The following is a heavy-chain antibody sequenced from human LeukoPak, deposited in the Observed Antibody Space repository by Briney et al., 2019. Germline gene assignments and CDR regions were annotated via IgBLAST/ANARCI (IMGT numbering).Heavy chain of an antibody. J-gene: IGHJ4*02. CDR3: ARDRGYSSGWYEHDY. D-gene: IGHD6-19*01. V-gene: IGHV4-4*02. CDR2: IYHSGST. CDR1: GGSISSSNR. Sequence: PSETLSLTCAVSGGSISSSNRWSWVRQPPGKGLEGIGEIYHSGSTNYNPSLKSRVTISVDKSKNQFSLKLSSVTAADAAVYYCARDRGYSSGWYEHDYWGQGTLVTVSS.